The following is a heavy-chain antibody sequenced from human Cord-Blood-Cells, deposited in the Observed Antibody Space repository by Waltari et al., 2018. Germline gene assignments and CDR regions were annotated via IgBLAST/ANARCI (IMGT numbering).Heavy chain of an antibody. CDR2: IYYSGST. D-gene: IGHD3-10*01. V-gene: IGHV4-31*03. J-gene: IGHJ4*02. CDR1: GGSISSGGSY. Sequence: QVQLQESGPGLVKPSQTLSLTCTVSGGSISSGGSYWSWLRQHPGKGLEWIGYIYYSGSTYYNPSLKSRVTISVDTSKNQFSLKLSSVTAADTAVYYCAREIIYGSGSYDYWGQGTLVTVSS. CDR3: AREIIYGSGSYDY.